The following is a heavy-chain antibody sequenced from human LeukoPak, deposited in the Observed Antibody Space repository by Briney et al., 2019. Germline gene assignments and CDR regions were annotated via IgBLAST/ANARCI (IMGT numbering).Heavy chain of an antibody. CDR1: GGSISSGSYY. Sequence: PSETLSLTCTVSGGSISSGSYYWSCIRQPAGKGLEWIWRIYTSGYTNYNPSRKSRVTIAGDTCKNQFSLNLSSVTAADTAVYYCATCARAGDPYYYYGMDVWGQGTTVTVSS. CDR2: IYTSGYT. V-gene: IGHV4-61*02. D-gene: IGHD4-17*01. J-gene: IGHJ6*02. CDR3: ATCARAGDPYYYYGMDV.